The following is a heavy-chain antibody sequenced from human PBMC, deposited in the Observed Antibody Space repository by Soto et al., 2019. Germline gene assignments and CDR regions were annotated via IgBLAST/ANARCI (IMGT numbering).Heavy chain of an antibody. CDR3: AIGFYGMDV. V-gene: IGHV1-24*01. CDR2: FDPEDGET. Sequence: QVKLVQPGAEVKKPGASVKVSCKVSGYTLKELTMHWVRQAPGKGLEWMGGFDPEDGETIYAQKFQGIVTLTEDTSTDPSYKELSSLRAEDTAVYYCAIGFYGMDVWGQGTTVTVSS. J-gene: IGHJ6*02. CDR1: GYTLKELT.